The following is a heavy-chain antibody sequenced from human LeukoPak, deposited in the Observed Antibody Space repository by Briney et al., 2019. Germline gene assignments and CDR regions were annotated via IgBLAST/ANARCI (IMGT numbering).Heavy chain of an antibody. CDR3: ARGSLHDAFDI. V-gene: IGHV1-2*02. D-gene: IGHD1-26*01. CDR1: GYTFTGYY. Sequence: ASVKVSCKASGYTFTGYYMHWVRQAPGQGLEWMGWINPNSGGTNYAQKFQGRVTMTRDTSTSTVYMELSSLRSEDTAVYYCARGSLHDAFDIWGQGTMVTVSS. J-gene: IGHJ3*02. CDR2: INPNSGGT.